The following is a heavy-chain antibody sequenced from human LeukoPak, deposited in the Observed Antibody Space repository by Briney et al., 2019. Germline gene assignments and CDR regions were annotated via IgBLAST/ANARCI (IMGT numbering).Heavy chain of an antibody. V-gene: IGHV3-53*01. D-gene: IGHD4-23*01. Sequence: GGSLRLSCAASGFIFSNYYMHWVRQAPGKGLEWVSLIYSGSTTYYADYVKGRFTIFTDNSENTLYPQKNSLRAEDTAVYYCASRAGGYSHPYDYWGQGTLVTVSS. J-gene: IGHJ4*02. CDR3: ASRAGGYSHPYDY. CDR2: IYSGSTT. CDR1: GFIFSNYY.